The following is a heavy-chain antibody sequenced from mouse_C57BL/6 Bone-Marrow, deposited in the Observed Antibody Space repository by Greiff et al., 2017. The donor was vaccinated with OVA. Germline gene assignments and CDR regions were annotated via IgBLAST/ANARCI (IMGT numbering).Heavy chain of an antibody. Sequence: VQLQQPGAELVKPGASVKMSCKASGYTFTSYWITWVKQRPGQGLEWIGDIYPGSGSTNYNEKFKSKATLTVDTSSSTAYMQLSSLTSEDSAVYYCAKEDGYYVYYYAMDYWGQGTSVTVSS. D-gene: IGHD2-3*01. J-gene: IGHJ4*01. CDR2: IYPGSGST. CDR3: AKEDGYYVYYYAMDY. CDR1: GYTFTSYW. V-gene: IGHV1-55*01.